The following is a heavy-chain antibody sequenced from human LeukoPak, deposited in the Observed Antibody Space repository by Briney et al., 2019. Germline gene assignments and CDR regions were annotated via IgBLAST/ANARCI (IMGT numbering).Heavy chain of an antibody. CDR2: INGDGSRQ. J-gene: IGHJ4*02. Sequence: GGALRLSCAASGFTLSSYWMHWVGQAPGKGLVWVSRINGDGSRQPYANSVKGRFTISRDNAKNTLYLQMHSLRADNTAVYYCARGSTSGWPDDFDYCGQGSVVTVSS. V-gene: IGHV3-74*01. D-gene: IGHD6-19*01. CDR1: GFTLSSYW. CDR3: ARGSTSGWPDDFDY.